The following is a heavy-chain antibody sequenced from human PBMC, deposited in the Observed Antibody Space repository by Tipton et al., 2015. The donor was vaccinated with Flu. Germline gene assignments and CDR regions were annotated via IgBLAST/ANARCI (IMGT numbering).Heavy chain of an antibody. D-gene: IGHD2-2*01. CDR3: ARAGRNAPKYCIGPRCYGDNDYHGMDV. CDR2: ISGSGTNI. V-gene: IGHV3-11*01. J-gene: IGHJ6*02. CDR1: GFTFSDYY. Sequence: GSLRLSCAASGFTFSDYYMSWIRQAPGRGLEWVSYISGSGTNIYYAGSLKGRFTISRDNAKNSLYLQMNSLKADDTAVYYCARAGRNAPKYCIGPRCYGDNDYHGMDVWGQGTTVTVSS.